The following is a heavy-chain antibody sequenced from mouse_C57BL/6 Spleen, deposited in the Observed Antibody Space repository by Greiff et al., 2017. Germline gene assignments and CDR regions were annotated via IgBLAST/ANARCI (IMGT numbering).Heavy chain of an antibody. CDR1: GFTFSDAW. J-gene: IGHJ4*01. CDR3: IRTITTVVDYYAMDY. Sequence: EVKVEESGGGLVQPGGSMKLSCAASGFTFSDAWMDWVRQSPEKGLEWVAEIRNKANNHATYYAESVKGRFTISRDDSKSSVYLQMNSLRAEDTGIYYCIRTITTVVDYYAMDYWGQGTSVTVSS. CDR2: IRNKANNHAT. D-gene: IGHD1-1*01. V-gene: IGHV6-6*01.